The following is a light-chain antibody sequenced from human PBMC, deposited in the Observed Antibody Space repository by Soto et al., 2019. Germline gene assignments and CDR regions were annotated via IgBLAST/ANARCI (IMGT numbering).Light chain of an antibody. CDR1: QSNIGRNP. CDR2: NNN. J-gene: IGLJ3*02. Sequence: QSVLTQPPSASGTPGQRVTISCSGSQSNIGRNPVNWYQQLPGTAPELLIYNNNQPPSGVPDRISGSKSDTSASLAISGLQAKDEVDYYWAAWDDILKGWVFGGGTKLTVL. V-gene: IGLV1-44*01. CDR3: AAWDDILKGWV.